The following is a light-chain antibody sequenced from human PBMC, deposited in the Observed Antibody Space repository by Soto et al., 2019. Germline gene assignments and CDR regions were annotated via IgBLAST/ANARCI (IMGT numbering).Light chain of an antibody. CDR1: TSNIGSNT. J-gene: IGLJ1*01. V-gene: IGLV1-44*01. CDR3: GVWDARLISYI. CDR2: GHN. Sequence: QSVLTQPPSTSGTPGQRVTISCSGSTSNIGSNTVSWYQQLPGTAPKLLIYGHNQRPSGVPDRFSGSKSGSSASLAISGLQSEDEAEYYCGVWDARLISYIFGAGTKVTVL.